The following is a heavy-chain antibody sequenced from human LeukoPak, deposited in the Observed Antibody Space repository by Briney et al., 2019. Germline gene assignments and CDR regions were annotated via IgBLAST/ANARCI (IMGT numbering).Heavy chain of an antibody. CDR1: GFIFSSYA. D-gene: IGHD2-8*01. V-gene: IGHV3-23*01. CDR3: AEDRSCINDVCHWDFDY. J-gene: IGHJ4*02. Sequence: PGGSLRLSCAASGFIFSSYAMSWVRQAPGKGLDWVSTISGSGGSTYYADSVKGRFTISRDNSKNTVYLQMNSLRAEDTAVYYFAEDRSCINDVCHWDFDYWGQGTLVTVSS. CDR2: ISGSGGST.